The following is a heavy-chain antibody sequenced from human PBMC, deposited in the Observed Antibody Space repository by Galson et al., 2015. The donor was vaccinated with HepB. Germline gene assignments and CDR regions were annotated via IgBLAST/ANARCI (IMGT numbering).Heavy chain of an antibody. D-gene: IGHD6-19*01. CDR2: ISGSSGRT. J-gene: IGHJ5*02. CDR3: TTLQWT. CDR1: GFTFSSYA. Sequence: SLRLSCAASGFTFSSYAMTWVRQAPGKGLEWVSYISGSSGRTHYADSVKGRFTISRDNSKNTLYLQMNSLRAEDTAVYYCTTLQWTWGQGTLVTVSS. V-gene: IGHV3-23*01.